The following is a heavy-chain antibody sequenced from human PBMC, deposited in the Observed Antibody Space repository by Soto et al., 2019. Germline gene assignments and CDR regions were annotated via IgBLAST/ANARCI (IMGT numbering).Heavy chain of an antibody. CDR3: ARLKKIGSPTHYYYYYGMDV. CDR1: GGSFSGYY. Sequence: SETLSLTCVVYGGSFSGYYWSWIRQPPGKGLEWIGETHHSGSTNYSPSLESRVTISIDTSKNQLSLNLNSVTAADTAVYYCARLKKIGSPTHYYYYYGMDVWGQGATVTVSS. D-gene: IGHD1-26*01. CDR2: THHSGST. J-gene: IGHJ6*02. V-gene: IGHV4-34*01.